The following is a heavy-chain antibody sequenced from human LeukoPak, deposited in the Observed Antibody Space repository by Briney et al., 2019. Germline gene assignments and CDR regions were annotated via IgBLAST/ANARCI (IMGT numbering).Heavy chain of an antibody. D-gene: IGHD5-24*01. V-gene: IGHV3-74*01. CDR1: EFTLKDYW. CDR3: ARRIQGMAPYYFDY. J-gene: IGHJ4*02. Sequence: GGSLRLSCEASEFTLKDYWMHWVRQGPGKGLVWVSRINSDGSSASYADSVKGRFTISRDNAKNTLYLQMNSLRAEDTAVYYCARRIQGMAPYYFDYWGQGTLVTVSS. CDR2: INSDGSSA.